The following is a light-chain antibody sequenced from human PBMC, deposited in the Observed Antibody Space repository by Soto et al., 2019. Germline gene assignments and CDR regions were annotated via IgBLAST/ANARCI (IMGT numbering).Light chain of an antibody. CDR1: SSDVGGYNY. V-gene: IGLV2-14*01. J-gene: IGLJ1*01. CDR3: SSYTSSSTLV. Sequence: QSALTQPASVSGSPGQSITISCTGTSSDVGGYNYVSWYQQHPGKAPKLMIYEVSNRPSGVSHRFSGSKSGNPASLTISGLQAEDEADYYCSSYTSSSTLVFGTGTKLTVL. CDR2: EVS.